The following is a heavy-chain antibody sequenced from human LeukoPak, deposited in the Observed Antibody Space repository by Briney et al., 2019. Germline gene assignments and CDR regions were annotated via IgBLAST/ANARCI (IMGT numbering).Heavy chain of an antibody. CDR2: INHSGST. Sequence: SETLSLTCAVYGGSFSGYYWSWLRQPPGKGLEWIGEINHSGSTNYNPSIKSRVTISVDTSKNQFSLNLTSVTAADTALYYCARLYIGGYTRSTNYNWSDPWGEGTRVTVSS. CDR1: GGSFSGYY. D-gene: IGHD6-13*01. J-gene: IGHJ5*02. CDR3: ARLYIGGYTRSTNYNWSDP. V-gene: IGHV4-34*01.